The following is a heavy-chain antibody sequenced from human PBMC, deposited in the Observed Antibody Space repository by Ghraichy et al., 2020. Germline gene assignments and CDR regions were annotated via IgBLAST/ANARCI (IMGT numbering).Heavy chain of an antibody. CDR1: GFTFCDYW. CDR3: TRDFNPGTSFESSRYYYDAFDI. J-gene: IGHJ3*02. V-gene: IGHV3-7*03. D-gene: IGHD3-22*01. Sequence: SCVASGFTFCDYWMTWIRQAPGKGLEWVANIRRDGTTIHYLDSVKGRFTISRDNAKNSVYLQMNSLRAEDTAVYYCTRDFNPGTSFESSRYYYDAFDIWVQGTLVTVSA. CDR2: IRRDGTTI.